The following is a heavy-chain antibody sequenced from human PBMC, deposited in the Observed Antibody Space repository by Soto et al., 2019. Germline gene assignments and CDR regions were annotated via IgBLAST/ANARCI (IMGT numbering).Heavy chain of an antibody. D-gene: IGHD1-20*01. V-gene: IGHV4-59*01. CDR3: ARGYNDYYYYGMDV. Sequence: SETLSLTCTVSGGSISSYYCSWIRQPPGKGLEWIGYIYYSGSTNYNPSLKSRVTISVDTSKNQFSLKLSSVTAADTAVYYCARGYNDYYYYGMDVWGQGTTVTVSS. J-gene: IGHJ6*02. CDR1: GGSISSYY. CDR2: IYYSGST.